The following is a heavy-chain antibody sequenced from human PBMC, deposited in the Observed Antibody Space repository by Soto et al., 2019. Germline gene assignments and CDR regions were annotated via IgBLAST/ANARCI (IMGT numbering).Heavy chain of an antibody. CDR3: VRPDSSSWAAPFGF. CDR1: GASITSGNYY. CDR2: SSYTGNT. V-gene: IGHV4-39*01. D-gene: IGHD6-13*01. Sequence: SETLSLTCTVSGASITSGNYYWGWIRQPPGKGLQWIGSSSYTGNTYFNPSVRSRVTISFDTSKNQFSLRLTSVTASDTAVYYCVRPDSSSWAAPFGFWGQGTLVTVSS. J-gene: IGHJ4*02.